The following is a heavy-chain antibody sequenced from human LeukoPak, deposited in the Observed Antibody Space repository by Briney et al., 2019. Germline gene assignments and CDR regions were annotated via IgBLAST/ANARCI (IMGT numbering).Heavy chain of an antibody. J-gene: IGHJ4*02. CDR3: ARLRGYSYGSPRFDY. D-gene: IGHD5-18*01. V-gene: IGHV3-7*01. Sequence: GGSLRLSCAASGFTFSSYWMSWVRQAPGKGLEWVANIKQDGSEKYYVDSVKGRFTISRDNAENSLYLQMNSLRAEDTAVYYCARLRGYSYGSPRFDYWGQGTLVTVSS. CDR2: IKQDGSEK. CDR1: GFTFSSYW.